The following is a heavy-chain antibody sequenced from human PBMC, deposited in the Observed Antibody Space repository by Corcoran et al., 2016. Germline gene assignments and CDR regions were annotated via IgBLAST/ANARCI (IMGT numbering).Heavy chain of an antibody. Sequence: QVQLQQWGAGLLKPSETLSLTCAVYGGSFSGYYWSWIRQPPGKGLEWIGEINHSGSTNYNPSLKSRVTISVDTSKNQFSLKLSSVTAADTAVYYWARSDDSSGYLDYWGQGTLVTVSS. CDR1: GGSFSGYY. V-gene: IGHV4-34*01. CDR2: INHSGST. J-gene: IGHJ4*02. CDR3: ARSDDSSGYLDY. D-gene: IGHD3-22*01.